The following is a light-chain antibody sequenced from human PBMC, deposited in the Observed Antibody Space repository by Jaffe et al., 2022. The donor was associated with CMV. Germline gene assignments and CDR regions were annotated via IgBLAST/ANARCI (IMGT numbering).Light chain of an antibody. V-gene: IGLV2-8*01. Sequence: QSALTQPPSASGSLGQSVTISCTGTRNDVGGYKYVSWYQHHPGKAPNLMIYEVTKRPSGVPDRFSGSKSDNTASLTVSGLQAEDEAEYYCSSYVGSNSVVFGGGTKLTVL. CDR1: RNDVGGYKY. CDR2: EVT. J-gene: IGLJ2*01. CDR3: SSYVGSNSVV.